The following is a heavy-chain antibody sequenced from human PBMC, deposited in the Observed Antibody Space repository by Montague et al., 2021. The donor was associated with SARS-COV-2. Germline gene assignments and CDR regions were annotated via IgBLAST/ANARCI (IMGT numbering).Heavy chain of an antibody. CDR2: ISSSGGGSTK. CDR1: GFTFSSYE. D-gene: IGHD2-21*01. CDR3: AGDRDWDDWCGMDV. J-gene: IGHJ6*02. Sequence: SLSLSCAASGFTFSSYEMNWVRQAPGKGLEWISYISSSGGGSTKHYTDSVKCRFTIARDNAKNSLYLQMNSLRDEDTAIYYCAGDRDWDDWCGMDVWGQGTTVTVSS. V-gene: IGHV3-48*03.